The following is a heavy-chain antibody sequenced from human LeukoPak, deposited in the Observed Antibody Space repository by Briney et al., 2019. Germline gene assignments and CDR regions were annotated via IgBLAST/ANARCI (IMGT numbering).Heavy chain of an antibody. D-gene: IGHD2-2*01. CDR1: GYTFTSYY. Sequence: GASVKVSCKASGYTFTSYYMHWVRQAPGQGLEWMGIINPSGGSTSYAQKFQGRVTMTRDTSTSTVYMELSSLRSEDTAVYYCASAPYCSSTSCYLPPDYWGQGTLVTVSS. J-gene: IGHJ4*02. CDR2: INPSGGST. V-gene: IGHV1-46*01. CDR3: ASAPYCSSTSCYLPPDY.